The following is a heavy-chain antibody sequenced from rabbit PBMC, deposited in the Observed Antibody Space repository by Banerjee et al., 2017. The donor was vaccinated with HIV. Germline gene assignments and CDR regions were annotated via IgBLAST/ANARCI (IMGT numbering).Heavy chain of an antibody. J-gene: IGHJ4*01. D-gene: IGHD8-1*01. CDR3: ARGATGSNYRMNL. V-gene: IGHV1S40*01. Sequence: QSLEESGGDLVKPGASLTLTCKASGFDFSSNAMCWFRQAPGKGPEWIACIDAGSRGSTWYASWVNGRFTISKTSSTTVTLQMTSLTAADTATYFCARGATGSNYRMNLWGQGTLVTDS. CDR1: GFDFSSNA. CDR2: IDAGSRGST.